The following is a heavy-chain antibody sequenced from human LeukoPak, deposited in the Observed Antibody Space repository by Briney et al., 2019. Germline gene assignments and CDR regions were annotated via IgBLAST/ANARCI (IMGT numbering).Heavy chain of an antibody. J-gene: IGHJ4*02. CDR2: ISYDGSNK. D-gene: IGHD6-19*01. V-gene: IGHV3-30-3*01. Sequence: GRSLRLSCEASGFTFSSYAMHWVRQAPGKGLEWVAVISYDGSNKYYADSVKGRFTISRDNSKNTLYLQMNSLRAEDTAVYYCARSPEVASTGYFDYWGQGTLVTVSS. CDR3: ARSPEVASTGYFDY. CDR1: GFTFSSYA.